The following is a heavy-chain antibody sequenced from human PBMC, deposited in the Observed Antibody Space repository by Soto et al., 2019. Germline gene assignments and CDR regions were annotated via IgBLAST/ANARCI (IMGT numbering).Heavy chain of an antibody. CDR2: IYYSGST. J-gene: IGHJ5*02. CDR1: CGSISSGDYY. Sequence: ASETLSLTCTVSCGSISSGDYYWSWIRQPPGKGLEWIGYIYYSGSTYYNPSLKSRVTISVDTSKNQFSLKLSSVTAADTAVYYCARGSGYDEPFDPWGQGTLVTVSS. V-gene: IGHV4-30-4*01. CDR3: ARGSGYDEPFDP. D-gene: IGHD5-12*01.